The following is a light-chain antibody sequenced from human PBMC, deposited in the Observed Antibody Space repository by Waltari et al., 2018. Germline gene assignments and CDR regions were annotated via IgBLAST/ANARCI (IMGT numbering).Light chain of an antibody. CDR2: VNSDGSH. J-gene: IGLJ3*02. V-gene: IGLV4-69*01. CDR3: QAWGAGVGV. CDR1: SGHTTSA. Sequence: QLVLAQSTSASASLGASVTLSCTVTSGHTTSAIPWHQQQPGKGPRYLMRVNSDGSHIKGDGIPDRFSGSRSGADRYLIISSLQSEDEADYYCQAWGAGVGVFGGGTKLSVL.